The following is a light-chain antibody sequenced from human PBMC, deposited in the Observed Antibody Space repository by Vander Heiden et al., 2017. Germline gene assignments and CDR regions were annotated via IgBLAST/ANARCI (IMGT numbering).Light chain of an antibody. CDR3: QSADSSGTVV. CDR1: ALPKQY. J-gene: IGLJ2*01. V-gene: IGLV3-25*03. CDR2: KDS. Sequence: SYELPQPPSVSFSPGHTTRITCSGDALPKQYSYWSQQKPGQAPVLVIYKDSKRPSGIPERFSGSSSGNTATLTISGVQAKDEADYYCQSADSSGTVVFGRGTKLTVL.